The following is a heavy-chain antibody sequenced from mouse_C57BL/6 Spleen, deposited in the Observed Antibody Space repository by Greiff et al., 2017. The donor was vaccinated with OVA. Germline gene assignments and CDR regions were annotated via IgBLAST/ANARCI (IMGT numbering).Heavy chain of an antibody. Sequence: VQLQQSGPELVKPGASVKISCKASGYAFSSSWMNWVKQRPGKGLEWIGRIYPGDGDTNYNEKFKGKATLTADKSSSTAYMQLSSLTSEDSAVYVCARESDYYGSSYVYYAMDYWGQGTSVTVSS. CDR2: IYPGDGDT. CDR3: ARESDYYGSSYVYYAMDY. D-gene: IGHD1-1*01. J-gene: IGHJ4*01. V-gene: IGHV1-82*01. CDR1: GYAFSSSW.